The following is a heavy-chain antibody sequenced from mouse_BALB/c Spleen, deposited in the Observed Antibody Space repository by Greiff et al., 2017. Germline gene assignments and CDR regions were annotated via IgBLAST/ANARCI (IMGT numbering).Heavy chain of an antibody. D-gene: IGHD2-2*01. Sequence: EVQLVESGGGLVQPGGSRKLSCAASGFTFSSFGMHWVRQAPEKGLEWVAYISSGSSTIYYADTVKGRFTISRDNPKNTLFLQMTSLRSEDTAMYYCAREGLRREDAMDYWGQGTSVTVSS. CDR2: ISSGSSTI. V-gene: IGHV5-17*02. CDR1: GFTFSSFG. J-gene: IGHJ4*01. CDR3: AREGLRREDAMDY.